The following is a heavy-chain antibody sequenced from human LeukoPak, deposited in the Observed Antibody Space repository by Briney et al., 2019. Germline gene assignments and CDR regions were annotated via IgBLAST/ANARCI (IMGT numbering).Heavy chain of an antibody. Sequence: GGSLRLSCAASGFTFSSYWMHWVRQAPGKGLVWVSRINSDGSSTSYADSVKGRFTISRDNAKNTLYLQMNSLRAEDTAVYYCARGRGLGELAVASFDSWGQGILVTVSS. D-gene: IGHD6-19*01. CDR3: ARGRGLGELAVASFDS. CDR1: GFTFSSYW. V-gene: IGHV3-74*01. CDR2: INSDGSST. J-gene: IGHJ4*02.